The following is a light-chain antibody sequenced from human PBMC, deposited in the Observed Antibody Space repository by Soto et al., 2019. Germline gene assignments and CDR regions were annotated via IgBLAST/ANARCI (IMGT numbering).Light chain of an antibody. CDR1: RSDVGGYNY. V-gene: IGLV2-14*01. CDR2: EVS. Sequence: QSALTQPASVSGSPGQSITISCTGTRSDVGGYNYVSWYQQYPGKAPKLLIYEVSNRPSGVSNRFSGSKSGNTASLTISGLQAEDEADYYCSSYTLSNTLEVVFGGGTKLTVL. CDR3: SSYTLSNTLEVV. J-gene: IGLJ2*01.